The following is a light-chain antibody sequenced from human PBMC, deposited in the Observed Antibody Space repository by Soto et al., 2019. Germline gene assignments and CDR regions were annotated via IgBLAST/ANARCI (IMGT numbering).Light chain of an antibody. CDR3: QCGVT. CDR2: KAS. V-gene: IGKV1-5*03. CDR1: QSISNW. Sequence: DIQMTQSPSTLSASVGDRVTITCRASQSISNWLAWYQQKPGKAPKLLIYKASSLESGVPSRFSGSGSGTEFTLTISSLQPDDFATYYRQCGVTFGGGTKVEIK. J-gene: IGKJ4*01.